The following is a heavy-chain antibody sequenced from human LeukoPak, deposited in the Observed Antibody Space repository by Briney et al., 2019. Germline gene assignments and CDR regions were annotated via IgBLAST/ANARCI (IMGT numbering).Heavy chain of an antibody. D-gene: IGHD2-2*01. J-gene: IGHJ6*03. Sequence: ASVKVSCKASGGTFSSYAISWVRQAPGQGLEWMGGIIPIFGTANYAQKFQGRVTITMDESTSTAYMELSSLRSGDTAVYYCARGEYCSSTSCYKPRPGYYYYMDVWGKGTTVTVSS. CDR3: ARGEYCSSTSCYKPRPGYYYYMDV. CDR2: IIPIFGTA. CDR1: GGTFSSYA. V-gene: IGHV1-69*05.